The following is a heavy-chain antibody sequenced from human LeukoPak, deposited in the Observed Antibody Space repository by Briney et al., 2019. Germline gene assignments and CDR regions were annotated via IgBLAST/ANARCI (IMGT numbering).Heavy chain of an antibody. CDR3: ARDMRCSGGSCYDAFDI. J-gene: IGHJ3*02. V-gene: IGHV4-59*01. D-gene: IGHD2-15*01. CDR2: IYYSGST. Sequence: PSETLSLTCTVSGGSISSYHWSWIRQPPGKGLEWIGYIYYSGSTNYNPSLKSRVTISVDTSKNQFSLKLSSVTAADTAVYYCARDMRCSGGSCYDAFDIWGQGTMVTVSS. CDR1: GGSISSYH.